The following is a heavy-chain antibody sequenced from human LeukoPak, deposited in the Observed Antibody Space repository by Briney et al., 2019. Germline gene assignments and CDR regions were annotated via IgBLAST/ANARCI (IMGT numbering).Heavy chain of an antibody. CDR3: APRGDIEHSYGYGKWLDP. V-gene: IGHV4-34*01. CDR1: GGSFSGYY. CDR2: INHSGSI. J-gene: IGHJ5*02. D-gene: IGHD5-18*01. Sequence: PSETLSLTCAVYGGSFSGYYWSWIRQPPGKGLEWIGEINHSGSINYNASLRSRVTISVDTSKNQFSLRLSSVTAADTAVYYCAPRGDIEHSYGYGKWLDPWGQGTRVTVSA.